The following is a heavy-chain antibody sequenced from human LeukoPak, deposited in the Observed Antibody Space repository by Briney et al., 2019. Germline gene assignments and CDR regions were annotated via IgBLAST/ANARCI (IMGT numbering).Heavy chain of an antibody. CDR3: ARGRRSSGWYIDY. CDR2: MNPNSGNT. Sequence: ASVKVSCKASVYTFTSYDINWVRQATGQGLEWMGWMNPNSGNTGYAQKFQGRVTMTRNTSISTAYMELSSLRSGDTAVYYCARGRRSSGWYIDYWGQGTLVTVSS. J-gene: IGHJ4*02. D-gene: IGHD6-19*01. V-gene: IGHV1-8*01. CDR1: VYTFTSYD.